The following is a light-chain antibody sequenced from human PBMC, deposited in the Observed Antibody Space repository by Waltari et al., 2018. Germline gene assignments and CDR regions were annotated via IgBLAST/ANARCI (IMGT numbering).Light chain of an antibody. CDR3: QQYYSTPLT. Sequence: DIVMTQSPDSLALSLGERATIHSRSSQSVVYSSNNKNYLAWYQQKPGQPPKLLIYWASTRESGVPDRFSGSGSGTDFTLTISSLQAEDVAVYYCQQYYSTPLTFGGGTKVEI. J-gene: IGKJ4*01. CDR1: QSVVYSSNNKNY. V-gene: IGKV4-1*01. CDR2: WAS.